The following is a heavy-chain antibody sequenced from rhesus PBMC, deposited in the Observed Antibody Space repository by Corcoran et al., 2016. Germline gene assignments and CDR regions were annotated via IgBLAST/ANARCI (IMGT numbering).Heavy chain of an antibody. D-gene: IGHD6-31*01. CDR2: IKSGGGST. J-gene: IGHJ4*01. CDR1: GFTFNLYG. V-gene: IGHV3S5*01. CDR3: AKAYSSGPPFDY. Sequence: EVQLVETGGGLVQPGGSLKLSCAASGFTFNLYGMNWVGQAPGKGLKWVSAIKSGGGSTQYEDSGKGRFTSSRDNSKNTLYLQMNSLRAEDTAVYFCAKAYSSGPPFDYWGQGVLVTVSS.